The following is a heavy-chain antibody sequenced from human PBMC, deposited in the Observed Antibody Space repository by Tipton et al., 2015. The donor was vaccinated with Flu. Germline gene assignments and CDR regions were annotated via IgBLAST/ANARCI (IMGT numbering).Heavy chain of an antibody. CDR1: GFTFDDYA. CDR2: ISWNSGSI. Sequence: SLRLSCAASGFTFDDYAMHWVRQAPGKGLEWDSGISWNSGSIGYADSVKGRFTISRDNAKNSLYLQMNSLRAEDTALYYCARASGYYTSYFDYWGQGTLVTVSS. J-gene: IGHJ4*02. V-gene: IGHV3-9*01. D-gene: IGHD3-3*01. CDR3: ARASGYYTSYFDY.